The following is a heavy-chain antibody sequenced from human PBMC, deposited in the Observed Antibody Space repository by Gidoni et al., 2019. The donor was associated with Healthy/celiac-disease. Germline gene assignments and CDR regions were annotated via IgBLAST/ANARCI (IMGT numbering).Heavy chain of an antibody. Sequence: QPGPSGAGVKKPGASGKGSCKDSGRNLRRHATKWVRQAPGQGLEWMGGIIPIFCTANYAQKFQGRVTITADESTSTAYMELSSLRSEDTAVYYCATVTSRYCSGGSCYRDAFDIWGQGTMVTVSS. D-gene: IGHD2-15*01. CDR3: ATVTSRYCSGGSCYRDAFDI. V-gene: IGHV1-69*01. J-gene: IGHJ3*02. CDR1: GRNLRRHA. CDR2: IIPIFCTA.